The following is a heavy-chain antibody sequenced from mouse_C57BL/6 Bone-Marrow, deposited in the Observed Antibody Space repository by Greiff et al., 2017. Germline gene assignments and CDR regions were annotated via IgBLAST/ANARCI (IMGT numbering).Heavy chain of an antibody. Sequence: VQLQQSGPELVKPGASVKISCKASGYTFTDYNMDWVKQSHGQSLEWIGDINPNNGGTIYNQKFKGKATLTVDKSSSTAYMELRSLTSEDTAVYYCARRWDYGYFDVWGKGTTVTVSS. D-gene: IGHD2-3*01. V-gene: IGHV1-18*01. CDR2: INPNNGGT. CDR1: GYTFTDYN. J-gene: IGHJ1*03. CDR3: ARRWDYGYFDV.